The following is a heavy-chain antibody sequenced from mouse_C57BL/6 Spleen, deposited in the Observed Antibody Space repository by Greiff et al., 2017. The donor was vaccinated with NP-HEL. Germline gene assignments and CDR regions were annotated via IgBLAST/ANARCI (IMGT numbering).Heavy chain of an antibody. D-gene: IGHD3-2*02. CDR2: LNYDGSST. J-gene: IGHJ4*01. CDR1: GFTFSDYY. Sequence: EVQLVESEGGLVQPGSSMKLSCTASGFTFSDYYMAWVSQVQEKGLEWVANLNYDGSSTYYLESLKSRFIIARDNAKNILYLQMSSLKSEDTATYYCARSQALYAMDYWGQGTSVTVSS. V-gene: IGHV5-16*01. CDR3: ARSQALYAMDY.